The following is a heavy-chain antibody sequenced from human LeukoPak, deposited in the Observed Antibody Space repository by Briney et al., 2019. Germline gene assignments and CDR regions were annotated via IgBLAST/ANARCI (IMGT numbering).Heavy chain of an antibody. CDR3: AREEGSSSWYYDY. CDR1: GFSFSSYG. CDR2: TSSSGTTI. D-gene: IGHD6-13*01. J-gene: IGHJ4*02. Sequence: GGSLRLSCAASGFSFSSYGMNWVRQAPGKGLEWVSYTSSSGTTIYYADSVKGRFTISRDNAKNSLYLQMNSLRAEDTAVYYCAREEGSSSWYYDYWGQGTLVTVSS. V-gene: IGHV3-48*03.